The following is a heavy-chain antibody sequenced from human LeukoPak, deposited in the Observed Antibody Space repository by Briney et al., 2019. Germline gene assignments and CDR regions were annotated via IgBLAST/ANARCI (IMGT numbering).Heavy chain of an antibody. CDR3: ARVGDHYHWFLDL. V-gene: IGHV3-53*01. CDR2: HYSGETT. D-gene: IGHD3-10*01. J-gene: IGHJ2*01. Sequence: GGSLRLSCVASGFTVSTYYMNWVRQAPGKGQEWVSIHYSGETTFYADSVKGRFIVSRDISKNMFFLHMSALRAEDTAVYYCARVGDHYHWFLDLWGRGTLVTVSS. CDR1: GFTVSTYY.